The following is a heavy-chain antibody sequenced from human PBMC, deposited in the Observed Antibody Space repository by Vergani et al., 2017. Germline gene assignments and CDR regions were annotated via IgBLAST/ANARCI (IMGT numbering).Heavy chain of an antibody. CDR3: ARDLRLLYNRFDP. CDR1: GFTSNQYG. J-gene: IGHJ5*02. CDR2: TWYDGNNK. V-gene: IGHV3-33*01. D-gene: IGHD1-14*01. Sequence: QVQLVESGGGVVQPGRSLRLSCAASGFTSNQYGMHWVRQAPGKGLEWVAVTWYDGNNKQYADTVKGRFTISRDNSKSTMYLQMNSLRDGDTGVYYCARDLRLLYNRFDPWGQGTLVTVSS.